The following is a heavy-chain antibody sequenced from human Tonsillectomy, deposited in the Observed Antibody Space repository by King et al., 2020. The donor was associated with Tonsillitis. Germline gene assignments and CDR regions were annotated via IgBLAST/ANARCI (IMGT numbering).Heavy chain of an antibody. D-gene: IGHD4-17*01. CDR2: IYYSGSP. J-gene: IGHJ5*02. Sequence: QLQESGPGLVKPSQTLSLTCTVSGGSIINGSYYWSWLRQHPGKGLEWIGYIYYSGSPYYNPSLKSRVTMSVDTSKNQFSLKLTSVTAADTAVYFCARTTVLGNWFDPWGQGTLVTVSS. V-gene: IGHV4-31*03. CDR1: GGSIINGSYY. CDR3: ARTTVLGNWFDP.